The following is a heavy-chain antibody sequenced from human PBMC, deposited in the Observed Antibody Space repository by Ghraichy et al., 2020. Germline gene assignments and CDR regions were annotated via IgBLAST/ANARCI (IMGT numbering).Heavy chain of an antibody. CDR1: GLTFSGYV. CDR3: AKAWGNCSGGTCPSYNWFDP. V-gene: IGHV3-23*01. D-gene: IGHD2-15*01. Sequence: GGSLRLSCAASGLTFSGYVMNWVRQAPGNGLEWVSSISANGGNTYYADSVKGRFTVSRDNSKNKLYLQMNSVRAEDTAVYYCAKAWGNCSGGTCPSYNWFDPWGQGTLVTVSS. J-gene: IGHJ5*02. CDR2: ISANGGNT.